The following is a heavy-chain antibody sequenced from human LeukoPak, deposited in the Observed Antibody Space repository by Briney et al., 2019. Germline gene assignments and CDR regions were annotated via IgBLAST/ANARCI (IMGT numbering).Heavy chain of an antibody. J-gene: IGHJ4*02. CDR3: AGLSKRSGEDY. CDR2: INHSGST. CDR1: GGSFSGYY. V-gene: IGHV4-34*01. D-gene: IGHD3-3*01. Sequence: SETLSLTCAVYGGSFSGYYWSWMRETPGKGLDWIGEINHSGSTNYNPSLKSRVTISVDTSKNQFSLKLSSVTAADTAVYYCAGLSKRSGEDYWGQGTLVTVSS.